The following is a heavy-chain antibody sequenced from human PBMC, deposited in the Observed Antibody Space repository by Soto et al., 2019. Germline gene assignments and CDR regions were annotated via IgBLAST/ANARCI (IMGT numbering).Heavy chain of an antibody. J-gene: IGHJ1*01. D-gene: IGHD6-13*01. CDR3: ASAGFQIAAAGGAEYFQH. V-gene: IGHV3-33*01. CDR1: GFTFSSYG. Sequence: QVQLVESGGGVVQPGRSLRLSCAASGFTFSSYGMYWVRQAPGKGLEWVAVIWYDGSNKYYADSVKGRFTISRDNSKNTLYLQMNSLRAEDTAVYYCASAGFQIAAAGGAEYFQHWGQGTLVTVSS. CDR2: IWYDGSNK.